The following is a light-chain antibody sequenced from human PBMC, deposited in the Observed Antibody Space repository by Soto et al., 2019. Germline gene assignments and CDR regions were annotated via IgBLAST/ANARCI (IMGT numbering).Light chain of an antibody. Sequence: EIVMTQSPATLSVSPGERATLSCRASQSVSSNLAWYQQKPGQAPRLLIYGASTRATGIPARFSGSGSGTEFXLXISXLQSEDFAVYYCQQYNNWPPLTFGGGTKVEIK. CDR2: GAS. J-gene: IGKJ4*01. CDR1: QSVSSN. CDR3: QQYNNWPPLT. V-gene: IGKV3-15*01.